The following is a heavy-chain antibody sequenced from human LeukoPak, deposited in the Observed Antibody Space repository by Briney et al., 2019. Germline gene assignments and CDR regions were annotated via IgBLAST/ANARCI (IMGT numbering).Heavy chain of an antibody. V-gene: IGHV4-61*02. CDR2: IYTSGST. D-gene: IGHD3-3*01. CDR1: GGSITSGAYS. CDR3: ARENWKFLEWLPQLPQFDY. Sequence: PSETLSLTCAVSGGSITSGAYSWNWIRQPAGKGLEWIGRIYTSGSTNYNPSLKSRVTISVDTSKNQFSLKLSSVTAADTAVYYCARENWKFLEWLPQLPQFDYWGQGTLVTVSS. J-gene: IGHJ4*02.